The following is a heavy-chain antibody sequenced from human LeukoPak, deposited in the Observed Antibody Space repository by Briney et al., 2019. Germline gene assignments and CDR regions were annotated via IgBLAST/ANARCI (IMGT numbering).Heavy chain of an antibody. Sequence: SETLSLTCTVSGGSISSSSYYWGWIRQPPGKGLEWIGSIYYSGSTYYNPSLKSRVTISVDTSKNQLSLKLSSVTAADTAVYYCARDLVDSSGYYYGFGPWGQGTLVTVSS. CDR3: ARDLVDSSGYYYGFGP. J-gene: IGHJ5*02. CDR2: IYYSGST. CDR1: GGSISSSSYY. D-gene: IGHD3-22*01. V-gene: IGHV4-39*07.